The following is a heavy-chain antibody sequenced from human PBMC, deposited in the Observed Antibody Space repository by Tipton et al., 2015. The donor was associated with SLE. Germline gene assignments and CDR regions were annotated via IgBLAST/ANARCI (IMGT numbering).Heavy chain of an antibody. CDR2: IHNSGGV. D-gene: IGHD6-13*01. J-gene: IGHJ5*02. Sequence: GLVKPSETLSLTCGVFGASFSGYYWSWFRQSTGKGLEWIGEIHNSGGVNFNPSLESRVTISLDTSKSQLSLRLTSVTAADTAVYYCAKAFPSSSSWYLHPWGQGSLVTVSS. CDR3: AKAFPSSSSWYLHP. V-gene: IGHV4-34*01. CDR1: GASFSGYY.